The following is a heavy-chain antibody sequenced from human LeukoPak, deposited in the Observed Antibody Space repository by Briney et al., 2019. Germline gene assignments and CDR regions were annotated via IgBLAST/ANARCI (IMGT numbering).Heavy chain of an antibody. CDR3: AELGTTMIGGV. CDR1: GFIFRDFS. Sequence: PGGSLRLSCSVSGFIFRDFSMSWVRQAPGKGLEWVAKMNEYGSEIFYVDSVKGRFTISRDNGKNSLYLQMNSLRAEDTAVYYCAELGTTMIGGVWGKGTTVTISS. J-gene: IGHJ6*04. V-gene: IGHV3-7*01. D-gene: IGHD3-10*02. CDR2: MNEYGSEI.